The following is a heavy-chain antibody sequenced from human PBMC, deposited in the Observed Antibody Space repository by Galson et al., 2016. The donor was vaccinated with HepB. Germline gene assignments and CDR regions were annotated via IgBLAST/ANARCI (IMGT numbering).Heavy chain of an antibody. V-gene: IGHV3-23*01. CDR1: GFTFSSYA. D-gene: IGHD6-19*01. Sequence: SLRLSCAASGFTFSSYAMSWVRQAPGKGLEWVSAISGSGGSTYHAVSVKGRFTISRDNSKNTLYLQMNSLRAEDTAVYYCAIFSGWHLRHLQHWGQGTLVTVSS. CDR2: ISGSGGST. CDR3: AIFSGWHLRHLQH. J-gene: IGHJ1*01.